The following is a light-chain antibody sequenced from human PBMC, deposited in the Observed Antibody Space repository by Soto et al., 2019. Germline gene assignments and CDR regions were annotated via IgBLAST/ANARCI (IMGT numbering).Light chain of an antibody. CDR3: LQDYISQWT. CDR1: QGIRDD. J-gene: IGKJ1*01. CDR2: AAS. V-gene: IGKV1-6*01. Sequence: AIQMTQSPSSLSASVGDRVTITCRASQGIRDDLGWYQQKPGKAPKLLIYAASTLASGVPSRFSGSGSGTAFTLTISSLQPEDFATYYCLQDYISQWTFGQATKVDIK.